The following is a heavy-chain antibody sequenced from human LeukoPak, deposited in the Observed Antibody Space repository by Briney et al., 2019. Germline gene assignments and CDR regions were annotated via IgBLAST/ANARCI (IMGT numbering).Heavy chain of an antibody. Sequence: GASVKVSCKASGYTFISYDINWVRQATGQGLEWMGWMNPNSGNTGYAQKFQGRVTMIRNTSISTAYMELSSLRSEDTAVYYCARDGGITIFGVTNYCYYGMDVWGQGTTVTVSS. CDR3: ARDGGITIFGVTNYCYYGMDV. D-gene: IGHD3-3*01. V-gene: IGHV1-8*01. J-gene: IGHJ6*02. CDR1: GYTFISYD. CDR2: MNPNSGNT.